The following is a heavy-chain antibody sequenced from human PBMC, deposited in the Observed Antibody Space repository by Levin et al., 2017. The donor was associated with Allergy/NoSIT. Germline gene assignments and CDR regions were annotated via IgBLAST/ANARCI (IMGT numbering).Heavy chain of an antibody. Sequence: GGSLRLSCAASGFTFSSYGMHWVRQAPGKGLEWVAVISYDGSNKYYADSVKGRFTISRDNSKNTLYLQMNSLRAEDTAVYYCAKDVGRWGLWFGEGIDYWGQGTLVTVSS. J-gene: IGHJ4*02. V-gene: IGHV3-30*18. CDR2: ISYDGSNK. CDR1: GFTFSSYG. CDR3: AKDVGRWGLWFGEGIDY. D-gene: IGHD3-10*01.